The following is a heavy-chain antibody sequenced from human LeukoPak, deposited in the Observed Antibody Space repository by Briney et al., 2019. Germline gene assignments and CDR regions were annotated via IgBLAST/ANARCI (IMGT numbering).Heavy chain of an antibody. V-gene: IGHV1-8*01. Sequence: RASVKVSCKASGYTFTSYDINWVRQATGQGLEWMGWMNPNSGNTGYAQKFQGRVTMTRNTSISTAYMELSSLRSEDTAVYYCASSHGMVRGVMVYWGQGTLVTVSS. CDR3: ASSHGMVRGVMVY. CDR2: MNPNSGNT. J-gene: IGHJ4*02. D-gene: IGHD3-10*01. CDR1: GYTFTSYD.